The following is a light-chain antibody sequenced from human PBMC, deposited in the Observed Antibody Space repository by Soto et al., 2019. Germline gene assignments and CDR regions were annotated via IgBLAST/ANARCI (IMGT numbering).Light chain of an antibody. CDR2: GVT. J-gene: IGKJ2*01. CDR3: QQYGTSPHS. V-gene: IGKV3-20*01. CDR1: PSVNSNY. Sequence: EIVLTQSPGTLSLSPGERATLSCRASPSVNSNYLAWYQHKPGQVPRPLIYGVTIRAAGVPDRLSGSGSGTDFTLTISRLEPEDYAVYYCQQYGTSPHSFGQGTKLEIK.